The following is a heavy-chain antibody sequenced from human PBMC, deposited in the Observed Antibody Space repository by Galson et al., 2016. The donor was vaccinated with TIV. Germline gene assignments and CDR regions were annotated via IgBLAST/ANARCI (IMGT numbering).Heavy chain of an antibody. J-gene: IGHJ4*02. V-gene: IGHV3-23*01. Sequence: LRLSCAAAGFRFFYFEMSWVRQAPGKGLEWVSGISAGATNTYYADSVGGRFTISRDNSNNILYLQMDRLQLEDTAVYYCAKDRGYFEGFDHWGPGTWSPSLQ. D-gene: IGHD6-25*01. CDR3: AKDRGYFEGFDH. CDR1: GFRFFYFE. CDR2: ISAGATNT.